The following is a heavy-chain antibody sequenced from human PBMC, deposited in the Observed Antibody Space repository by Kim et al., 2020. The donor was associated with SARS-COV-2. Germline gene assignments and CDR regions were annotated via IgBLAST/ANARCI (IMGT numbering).Heavy chain of an antibody. J-gene: IGHJ6*02. CDR3: ASPPPHCSSTSCYSFYYYGMDV. CDR1: GFTFSSYA. CDR2: ISYDGSNK. D-gene: IGHD2-2*02. Sequence: GGSLRLSCAASGFTFSSYAMHWVRQAPGKGLEWVAVISYDGSNKYYADSVKGRFTISRDNSKNTLYLQMNSLRAEDTAVYYCASPPPHCSSTSCYSFYYYGMDVWGQGTTVTVSS. V-gene: IGHV3-30-3*01.